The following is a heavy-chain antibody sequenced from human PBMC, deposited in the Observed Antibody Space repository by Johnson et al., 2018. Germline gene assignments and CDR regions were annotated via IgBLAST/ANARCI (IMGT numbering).Heavy chain of an antibody. Sequence: VQLVESGGGLVQPGWSLRLSCVASGFTFDDYAMHWVRQAPGTGLEWVSGISWNSGIRAYADSMKGRFTIPRDNANNSLYLQMNSLRVENTPLYYCIKGGTWIQDVLDIWGQGTMVTVSS. V-gene: IGHV3-9*01. CDR1: GFTFDDYA. CDR3: IKGGTWIQDVLDI. D-gene: IGHD5-18*01. CDR2: ISWNSGIR. J-gene: IGHJ3*02.